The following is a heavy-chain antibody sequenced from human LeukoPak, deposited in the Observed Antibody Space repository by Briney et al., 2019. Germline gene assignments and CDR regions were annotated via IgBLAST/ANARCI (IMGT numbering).Heavy chain of an antibody. V-gene: IGHV3-21*01. CDR3: ASIPCSSTSCYVIAAAGFFTR. D-gene: IGHD2-2*01. CDR1: GFTFSTYS. J-gene: IGHJ4*02. CDR2: ISSSSSYI. Sequence: GGSLRLSCAASGFTFSTYSMNWVRQAPGKGLEWVSSISSSSSYIYYADSVKGRFTISRDNAKNSLYLQMNSLRAEDTAVYYCASIPCSSTSCYVIAAAGFFTRWGQGTLVTVSS.